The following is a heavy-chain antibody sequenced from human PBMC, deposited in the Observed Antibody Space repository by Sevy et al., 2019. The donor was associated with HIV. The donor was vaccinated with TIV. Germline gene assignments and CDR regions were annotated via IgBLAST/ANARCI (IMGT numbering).Heavy chain of an antibody. CDR1: GFTFSSYS. CDR3: ARDRGYCSGGSCYRWFDT. CDR2: ISHDATDR. D-gene: IGHD2-15*01. Sequence: GGSLRLSCAASGFTFSSYSISWVRQTSGRGLEWISYISHDATDRKYADSVKGRFTISRDDANNSGYLQLNSLRDEDTAIYYCARDRGYCSGGSCYRWFDTWGLGTLVTVSS. J-gene: IGHJ5*02. V-gene: IGHV3-48*02.